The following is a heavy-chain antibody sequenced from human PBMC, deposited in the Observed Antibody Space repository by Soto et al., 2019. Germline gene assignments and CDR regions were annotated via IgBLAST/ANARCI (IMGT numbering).Heavy chain of an antibody. D-gene: IGHD5-18*01. V-gene: IGHV3-30*18. CDR2: ISYDGSNK. Sequence: QVQLVESGGGVVQPGRSLRLSCAASGFTFSSYGMHWVRQAPGKGLEWVAVISYDGSNKYYADSVKGRFTISRDNSKNTLYLQMNSLRAEDTAVYYCAKVGGYSYVLTYYFDYWGQVTLVTVSS. CDR1: GFTFSSYG. CDR3: AKVGGYSYVLTYYFDY. J-gene: IGHJ4*02.